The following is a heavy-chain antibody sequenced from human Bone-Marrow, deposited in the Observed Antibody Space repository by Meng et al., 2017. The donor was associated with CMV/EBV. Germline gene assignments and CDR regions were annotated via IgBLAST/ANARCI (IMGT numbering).Heavy chain of an antibody. CDR2: ISYGGDNE. V-gene: IGHV3-30-3*01. CDR1: GFNFSDHP. Sequence: GESLKISCAASGFNFSDHPMHWVRQAPGRGLEWVAVISYGGDNEYYVDSLKGRFTISRDNAKNSLYLQMNSLRAEDTAVYYCARGGRNYDYVWGSYLLNYFDYWGQGTLVTVSS. CDR3: ARGGRNYDYVWGSYLLNYFDY. D-gene: IGHD3-16*02. J-gene: IGHJ4*02.